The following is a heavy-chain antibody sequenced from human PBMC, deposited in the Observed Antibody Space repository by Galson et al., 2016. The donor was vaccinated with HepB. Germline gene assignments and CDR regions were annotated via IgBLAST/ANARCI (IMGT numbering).Heavy chain of an antibody. D-gene: IGHD2-21*02. CDR3: AKGRYCGGDCYSSDY. CDR2: LSASGGAT. J-gene: IGHJ4*02. CDR1: GFTFNTYA. Sequence: SLRLSCAASGFTFNTYAMSWARQAPGKGLEWVSTLSASGGATYYSDSVKGRFTISRDNSKNTLYLRMNSLRAEDTAVYYCAKGRYCGGDCYSSDYWGQGTLVTVSS. V-gene: IGHV3-23*01.